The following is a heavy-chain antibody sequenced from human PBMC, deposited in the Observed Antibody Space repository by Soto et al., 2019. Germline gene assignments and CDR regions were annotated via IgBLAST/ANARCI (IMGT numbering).Heavy chain of an antibody. CDR1: GFTFSSYG. D-gene: IGHD6-13*01. V-gene: IGHV3-30*18. CDR2: ISYDGSNK. J-gene: IGHJ4*02. CDR3: AKGIWRKQLPTPFEY. Sequence: GGSLRLSCAASGFTFSSYGMHWVRQAPGKGLEWVSVISYDGSNKYYADSVKGRFTISRDNSKNTLYLQMNSRRDDDTAVYYCAKGIWRKQLPTPFEYWGQGTMVTLSS.